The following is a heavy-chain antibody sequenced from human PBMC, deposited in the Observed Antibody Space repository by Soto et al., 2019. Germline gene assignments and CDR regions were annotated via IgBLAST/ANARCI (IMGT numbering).Heavy chain of an antibody. J-gene: IGHJ5*02. CDR3: ARDPGIAGMGWFDP. D-gene: IGHD6-13*01. Sequence: QVQLVESGGGVVQPGRSLRLSCAASGFTFSSYGMHWVRQAPGKGLEWVAVIWYDGSNKYYADSVKGRFTISRDNSKNTLYLQMNSLRAEDTAVYYCARDPGIAGMGWFDPWGQRTLVTVSS. V-gene: IGHV3-33*01. CDR2: IWYDGSNK. CDR1: GFTFSSYG.